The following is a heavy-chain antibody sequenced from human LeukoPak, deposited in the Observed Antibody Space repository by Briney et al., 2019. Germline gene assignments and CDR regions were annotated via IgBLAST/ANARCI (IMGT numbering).Heavy chain of an antibody. V-gene: IGHV2-5*02. J-gene: IGHJ4*02. CDR1: GFSLSTSGVG. CDR2: IYWDDDK. CDR3: AHRTSMVNPFHY. D-gene: IGHD5-18*01. Sequence: SGPTLVKPTQTLTLTCTFSGFSLSTSGVGVGWIRQPSGKALEWLALIYWDDDKRYSPSLKSRLTITKDTSKNQVVLTMTNMDPVDTATYYCAHRTSMVNPFHYWGQGTLVTVSS.